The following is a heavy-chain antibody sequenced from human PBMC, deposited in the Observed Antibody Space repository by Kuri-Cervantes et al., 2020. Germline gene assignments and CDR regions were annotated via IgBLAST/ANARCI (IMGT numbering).Heavy chain of an antibody. J-gene: IGHJ6*03. D-gene: IGHD6-19*01. CDR1: GYTFTSYD. CDR2: MNPISGNT. CDR3: ARDLTVAGVYYYYLDV. Sequence: ASVKVSCKASGYTFTSYDVNWVRQAPGQGLEWMGRMNPISGNTDYAQKFQGRVTMTRNNSINTAYMELSSLRSEDTAVYYCARDLTVAGVYYYYLDVWGKGTTVTVSS. V-gene: IGHV1-8*02.